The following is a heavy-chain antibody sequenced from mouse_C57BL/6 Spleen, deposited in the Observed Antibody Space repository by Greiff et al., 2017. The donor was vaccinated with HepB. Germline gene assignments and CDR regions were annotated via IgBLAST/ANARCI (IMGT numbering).Heavy chain of an antibody. CDR3: ARDLEFDV. CDR2: IYPGDGDT. Sequence: VQRVESGPELVKPGASVKISCKASGYAFSSSWMNWVKQRPGKGLEWIGRIYPGDGDTNYNGKFKGKATLTADKSSSTAYMQLSSLTSEDSAVYFCARDLEFDVWGTGTTVTVSS. V-gene: IGHV1-82*01. CDR1: GYAFSSSW. J-gene: IGHJ1*03.